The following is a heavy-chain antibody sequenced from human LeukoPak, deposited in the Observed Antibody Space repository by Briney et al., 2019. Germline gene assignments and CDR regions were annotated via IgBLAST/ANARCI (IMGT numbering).Heavy chain of an antibody. D-gene: IGHD3-16*01. Sequence: GGSLRLSCAASGFTFDDYAMHWVRQAPGKGLEWVSGISWNSGSIGYADSVKGRFTISRDNAKNSLYLQMNSLRAEDTALYYCAKDSSSDYVWGSYDYWGQGTLVTVSS. CDR1: GFTFDDYA. CDR3: AKDSSSDYVWGSYDY. V-gene: IGHV3-9*01. J-gene: IGHJ4*02. CDR2: ISWNSGSI.